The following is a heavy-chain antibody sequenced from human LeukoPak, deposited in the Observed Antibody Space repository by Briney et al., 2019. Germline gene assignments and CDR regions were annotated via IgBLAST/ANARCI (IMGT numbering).Heavy chain of an antibody. CDR3: ARLQSSSFSLDY. Sequence: GESLKISFKGSGXSFTRYCIAWVRQMPGKGLEWMGIIYPGDSDIRYTPSFQGQVTISADKSISTAYLQWSSLQASDTAMYYCARLQSSSFSLDYWGQGTLVTVSS. CDR1: GXSFTRYC. D-gene: IGHD6-13*01. J-gene: IGHJ4*02. CDR2: IYPGDSDI. V-gene: IGHV5-51*01.